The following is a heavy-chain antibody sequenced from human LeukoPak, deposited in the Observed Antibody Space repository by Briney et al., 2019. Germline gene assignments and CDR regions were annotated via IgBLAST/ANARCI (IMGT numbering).Heavy chain of an antibody. CDR1: GFTFSSYS. D-gene: IGHD3-9*01. J-gene: IGHJ6*02. Sequence: GRSLRLSCAASGFTFSSYSMNWVCQAPGKGLEWGSSISSSSSYIYYADSVKGRFTISRDNAKNSLYLQMNSLRAEDTAVYYCARDLYDILTGSDYYYGMDVWGQGTTVTVSS. CDR3: ARDLYDILTGSDYYYGMDV. CDR2: ISSSSSYI. V-gene: IGHV3-21*01.